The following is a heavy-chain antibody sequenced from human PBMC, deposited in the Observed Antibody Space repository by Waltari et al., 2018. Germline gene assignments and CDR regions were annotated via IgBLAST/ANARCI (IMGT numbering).Heavy chain of an antibody. J-gene: IGHJ6*03. Sequence: QVQLQTCGAGLLTPSETRTLPRAVYGGSFRGSQWTCTRHPPGNGLESIGEINHSGSTNYNPSRKSRVTISVDTSKNQFSLKLSSVTAADTAVYYCARVQLSYYYYYYMDVWGKGTTVTVSS. CDR2: INHSGST. CDR1: GGSFRGSQ. D-gene: IGHD1-1*01. V-gene: IGHV4-34*02. CDR3: ARVQLSYYYYYYMDV.